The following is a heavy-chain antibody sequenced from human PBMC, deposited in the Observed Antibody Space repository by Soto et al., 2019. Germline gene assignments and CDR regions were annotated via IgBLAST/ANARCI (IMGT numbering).Heavy chain of an antibody. CDR1: GFTFSSYA. CDR2: ISGSGGRT. Sequence: GGSLRLSCAASGFTFSSYAMIWVRQAPGKGLEWVSGISGSGGRTYYADSVKGRFTISRDNSKNTLYLQMNNLTAEDTAAYYCARDVPGWYYASSGDYYAGYWGQGRLVTVSS. D-gene: IGHD3-22*01. V-gene: IGHV3-23*01. CDR3: ARDVPGWYYASSGDYYAGY. J-gene: IGHJ4*02.